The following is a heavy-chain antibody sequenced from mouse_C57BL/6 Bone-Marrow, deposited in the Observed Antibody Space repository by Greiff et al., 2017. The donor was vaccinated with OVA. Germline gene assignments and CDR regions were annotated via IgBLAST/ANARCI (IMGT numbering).Heavy chain of an antibody. CDR2: IRPYNGNT. J-gene: IGHJ4*01. V-gene: IGHV1-67*01. CDR3: ARETGYCYWAMDD. Sequence: QVQLQQSGPEVVRPGVSVKISCKGSGYTFTDFAMHWVKQSHAKSLEWIGVIRPYNGNTNYNQKFKVKATMTVDKSSNTAYMELARWTSEDSAIYYCARETGYCYWAMDDWGKGTTVTVSS. D-gene: IGHD2-3*01. CDR1: GYTFTDFA.